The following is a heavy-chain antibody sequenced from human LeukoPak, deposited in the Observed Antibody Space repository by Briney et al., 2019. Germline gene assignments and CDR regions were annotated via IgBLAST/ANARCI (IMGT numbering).Heavy chain of an antibody. CDR1: GGTFSSYA. J-gene: IGHJ6*02. CDR3: ARARGGQQLPYYYYGMDV. CDR2: IIPILGIA. D-gene: IGHD6-13*01. Sequence: GASVKVSCKASGGTFSSYAISWVRQAPGQGLEWMGRIIPILGIANYAQKFQGRVTITADKSTSTAYMELSSLRSEDTAVYYCARARGGQQLPYYYYGMDVWGQGTTVTVSS. V-gene: IGHV1-69*04.